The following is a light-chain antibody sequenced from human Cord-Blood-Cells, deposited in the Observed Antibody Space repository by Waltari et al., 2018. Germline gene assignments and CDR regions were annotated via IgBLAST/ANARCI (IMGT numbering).Light chain of an antibody. Sequence: EIVMTQSPATLSVSPGERATLSCRASRSVSSNLAWYQQNTGQAPRLLIHGASTRATGIPARFSGSGSGTEFTLTISSLQSEDFAVYYCQQYNNWPPTFGGGTKVEIK. J-gene: IGKJ4*01. V-gene: IGKV3-15*01. CDR3: QQYNNWPPT. CDR1: RSVSSN. CDR2: GAS.